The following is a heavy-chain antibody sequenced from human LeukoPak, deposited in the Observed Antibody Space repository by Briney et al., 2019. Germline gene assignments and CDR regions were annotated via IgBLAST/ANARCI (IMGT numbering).Heavy chain of an antibody. Sequence: SETLSLTCAVYGGSFSGYYWSWIRQPPGKGLEWIGEINHSGSTNYNPSLKSRVTISVDTSKNQFSLKLSSVTAADTAVYYCAGGVGATGGAFDYWGQGTLVTVSS. CDR1: GGSFSGYY. V-gene: IGHV4-34*01. CDR3: AGGVGATGGAFDY. D-gene: IGHD1-26*01. CDR2: INHSGST. J-gene: IGHJ4*02.